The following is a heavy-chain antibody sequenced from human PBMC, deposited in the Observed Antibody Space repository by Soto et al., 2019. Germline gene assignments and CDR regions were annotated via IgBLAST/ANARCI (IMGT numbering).Heavy chain of an antibody. CDR2: ISGSGGST. D-gene: IGHD3-3*01. V-gene: IGHV3-23*01. Sequence: GGSLRLSCAASGFTFSSYAMSWVRQAPGKGLEWVSAISGSGGSTYYADSVKGRFTISRDNSKNTLYLQMNSLIAEDTAVYYCAKGSGGKPYYDFWSGPAGDAFDIWGQGTMVTVSS. J-gene: IGHJ3*02. CDR1: GFTFSSYA. CDR3: AKGSGGKPYYDFWSGPAGDAFDI.